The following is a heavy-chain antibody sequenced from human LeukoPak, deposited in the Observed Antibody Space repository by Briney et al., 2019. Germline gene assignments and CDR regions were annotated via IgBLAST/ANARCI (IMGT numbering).Heavy chain of an antibody. CDR1: GFTFSSYA. V-gene: IGHV3-64D*06. CDR2: ISSNGGST. D-gene: IGHD6-13*01. Sequence: QSGGSLRLSCSASGFTFSSYAMHWVRQAPGKGLEYVSAISSNGGSTYYADSVKGRFTISRDNSKNTLYLQMSSLRAEDTAVYYCVKDGSSSWYDQGSAFDYWGQGTLVTVSS. CDR3: VKDGSSSWYDQGSAFDY. J-gene: IGHJ4*02.